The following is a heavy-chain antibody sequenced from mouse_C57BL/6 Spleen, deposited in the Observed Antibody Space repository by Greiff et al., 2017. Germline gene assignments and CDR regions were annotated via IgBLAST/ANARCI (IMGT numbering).Heavy chain of an antibody. J-gene: IGHJ4*01. Sequence: QLQQPGAELVKPGASVQLSCKASGYTFTSYWMHWVKQRPGQGLEWIGMIHPNSGSTNYNEKFKSKATLTVDKSSSTAYMQLSSLTSEDSAVYYCARTYYYGSSSDYYAMDYWGQGTSVTVSS. CDR3: ARTYYYGSSSDYYAMDY. CDR1: GYTFTSYW. V-gene: IGHV1-64*01. D-gene: IGHD1-1*01. CDR2: IHPNSGST.